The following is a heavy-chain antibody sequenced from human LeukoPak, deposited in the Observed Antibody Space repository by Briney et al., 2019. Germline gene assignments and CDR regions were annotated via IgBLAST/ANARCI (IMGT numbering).Heavy chain of an antibody. CDR3: AKAYSSSDYYYMDV. CDR2: LSGGGVTT. D-gene: IGHD6-6*01. CDR1: GFTFSSYA. Sequence: GGSLRLSCAASGFTFSSYAMSWVRQAPGKGLEWVSALSGGGVTTYYADSVKGRFAISRDNSKNTLYLQINSLRAEDTAVYYCAKAYSSSDYYYMDVWGKGTTVTVSS. J-gene: IGHJ6*03. V-gene: IGHV3-23*01.